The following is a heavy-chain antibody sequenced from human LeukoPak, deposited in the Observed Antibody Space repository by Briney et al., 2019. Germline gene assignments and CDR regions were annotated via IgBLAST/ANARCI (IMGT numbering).Heavy chain of an antibody. Sequence: ASVKVSCKASGGTFSSYAISWVRQAPGQGLEWMGRINPNSGGTNYAQKFQGRVTMTRDTSISTAYMELSRLRSDDTAVYYCARELGRGYSYGASGYWGQGTLVTVSS. CDR2: INPNSGGT. CDR1: GGTFSSYA. J-gene: IGHJ4*02. V-gene: IGHV1-2*06. D-gene: IGHD5-18*01. CDR3: ARELGRGYSYGASGY.